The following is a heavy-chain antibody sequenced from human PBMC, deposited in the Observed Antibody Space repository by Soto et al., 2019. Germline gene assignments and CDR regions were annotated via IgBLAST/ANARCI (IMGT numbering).Heavy chain of an antibody. D-gene: IGHD3-10*01. Sequence: WETLSLTCAVYGGSFSGYYWSWIRQPPGKGLEWIGEINHSGSTNYNPSLKSRVTISVDTSKNQFPLKLSSVTAADTAVYYCARGELLWFGERGYYYYYGMDVWGQGTTVTVSS. CDR3: ARGELLWFGERGYYYYYGMDV. J-gene: IGHJ6*02. CDR1: GGSFSGYY. V-gene: IGHV4-34*01. CDR2: INHSGST.